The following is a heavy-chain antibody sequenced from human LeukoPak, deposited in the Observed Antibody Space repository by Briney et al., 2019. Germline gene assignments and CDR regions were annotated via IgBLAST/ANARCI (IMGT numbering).Heavy chain of an antibody. CDR1: GFTFTSFA. V-gene: IGHV3-23*01. D-gene: IGHD6-13*01. CDR2: ISRSGVAT. Sequence: GGSLRLSCAASGFTFTSFAMSWVRQAPGKGLEWVSTISRSGVATYYANSVKGRFTISRDNAKNSLYLQMNSLRVEDTGVYYCARVGYSRNWHSGSAFDLWGQGTVVTVSS. J-gene: IGHJ3*01. CDR3: ARVGYSRNWHSGSAFDL.